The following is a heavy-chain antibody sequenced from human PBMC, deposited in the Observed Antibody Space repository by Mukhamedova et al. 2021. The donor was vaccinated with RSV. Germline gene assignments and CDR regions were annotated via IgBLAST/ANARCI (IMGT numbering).Heavy chain of an antibody. CDR3: AREGCYGSGSCFRN. J-gene: IGHJ4*02. V-gene: IGHV3-21*06. Sequence: GRFTISRDNAKNSVYLQMSSLRIEDTAVYYRAREGCYGSGSCFRNWGQGTLVTVSS. D-gene: IGHD3-10*01.